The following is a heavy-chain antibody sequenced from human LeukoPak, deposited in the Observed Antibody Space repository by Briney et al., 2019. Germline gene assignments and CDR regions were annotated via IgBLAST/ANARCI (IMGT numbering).Heavy chain of an antibody. V-gene: IGHV3-48*03. Sequence: TGGSLRLSCAASGFTFSSYEMNWVRQAPGKGLEWVSYISSSGSTIYYADSVKGRFTISRDNSKNTLYLQMNSLRAEDTAVYYCAKAAMVRGFYYYMDVWGKGTTVTISS. CDR2: ISSSGSTI. CDR3: AKAAMVRGFYYYMDV. J-gene: IGHJ6*03. D-gene: IGHD3-10*01. CDR1: GFTFSSYE.